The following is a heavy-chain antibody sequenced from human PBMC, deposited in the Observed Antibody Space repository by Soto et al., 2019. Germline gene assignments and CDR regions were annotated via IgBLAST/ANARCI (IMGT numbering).Heavy chain of an antibody. D-gene: IGHD2-21*01. CDR2: ITGGGST. V-gene: IGHV3-23*01. Sequence: DVQLLESGGGLVQPGGSLRLSCVVSGFSFNYAIIWVRQAPGKGQEWVSGITGGGSTEYAASVKGRFTISRDNSKNTVCLQMNSLRAEDTAMYHCAKDAVSNDGLWLVSDWGQGTLVTVS. CDR3: AKDAVSNDGLWLVSD. J-gene: IGHJ4*02. CDR1: GFSFNYA.